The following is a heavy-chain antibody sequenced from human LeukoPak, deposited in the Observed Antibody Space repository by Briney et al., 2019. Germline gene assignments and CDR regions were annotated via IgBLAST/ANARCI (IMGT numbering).Heavy chain of an antibody. CDR1: GFTFSSYW. CDR3: ARDGRDIVVVPAALNYDYYYMDV. CDR2: IKQDGSEK. J-gene: IGHJ6*03. D-gene: IGHD2-2*01. Sequence: GGSLRLSCAASGFTFSSYWMSWVRQAPGKGLEWVTNIKQDGSEKYYVDSVKGRFTISRDNAKNSLYLQMNSLRAEDTAVYYCARDGRDIVVVPAALNYDYYYMDVWGKGTTVTVSS. V-gene: IGHV3-7*01.